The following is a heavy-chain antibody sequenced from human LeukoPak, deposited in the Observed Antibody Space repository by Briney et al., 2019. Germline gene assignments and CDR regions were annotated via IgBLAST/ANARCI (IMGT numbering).Heavy chain of an antibody. CDR3: ARGGTVTILGYNWFDP. V-gene: IGHV3-30*04. Sequence: GGSLRLSCAASGLTFSSYAMHWVRQAPGKGLEWVAVISYDGSNKYYADSVKGRFTISRDNSKNTLYLQMNSLRAEDTAVYYCARGGTVTILGYNWFDPWGQGTLVTVSS. CDR2: ISYDGSNK. J-gene: IGHJ5*02. D-gene: IGHD4-17*01. CDR1: GLTFSSYA.